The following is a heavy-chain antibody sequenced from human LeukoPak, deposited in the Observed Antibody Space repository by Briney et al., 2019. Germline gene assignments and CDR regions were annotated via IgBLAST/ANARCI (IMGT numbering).Heavy chain of an antibody. CDR1: GFIFSSYW. Sequence: GGSLRLSCAASGFIFSSYWMTWVRQAPGKGLEWVANIKQDGTEKYYVDSLKGRFTISRDNAKNSLYLQMTTLRAEDTAVYYCARDGVFRSSAPDYWGQGTLVTVSS. J-gene: IGHJ4*02. CDR2: IKQDGTEK. CDR3: ARDGVFRSSAPDY. D-gene: IGHD6-6*01. V-gene: IGHV3-7*01.